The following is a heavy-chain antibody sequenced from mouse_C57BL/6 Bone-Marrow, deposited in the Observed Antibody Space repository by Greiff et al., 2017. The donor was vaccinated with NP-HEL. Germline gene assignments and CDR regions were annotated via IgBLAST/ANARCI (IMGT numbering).Heavy chain of an antibody. V-gene: IGHV3-6*01. CDR1: GYSITSGYY. CDR2: ISYDGSN. Sequence: ESGPGLVKPSQSLSLTCSVTGYSITSGYYWNWIRQFPGNKLEWMGYISYDGSNNYNPSLKNRISITRDTSKNQFFLKLNSVTTEDTATYYCARVYYYAMDYWGQGTSVTVSS. CDR3: ARVYYYAMDY. J-gene: IGHJ4*01.